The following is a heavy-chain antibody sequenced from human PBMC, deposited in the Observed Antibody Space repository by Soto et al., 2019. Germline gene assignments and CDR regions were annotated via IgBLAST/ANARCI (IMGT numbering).Heavy chain of an antibody. CDR1: GFTFSSYG. CDR2: ISYDGSNK. D-gene: IGHD5-18*01. Sequence: PGGSLRVSCAASGFTFSSYGTHWVRQAPGKGLEWVAVISYDGSNKYYADSVKGRFTISRDNSKNALYLQMNSLRAEDTAVYYCAKLSVDTAMDAKTIDYWGQGTLVIVSS. J-gene: IGHJ4*02. CDR3: AKLSVDTAMDAKTIDY. V-gene: IGHV3-30*18.